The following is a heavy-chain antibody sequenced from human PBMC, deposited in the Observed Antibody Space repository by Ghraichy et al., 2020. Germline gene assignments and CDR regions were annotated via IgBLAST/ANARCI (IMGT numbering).Heavy chain of an antibody. J-gene: IGHJ4*02. Sequence: LSLTCTVSGGSISSGDYYWSWIRQPPGKGLEWIGYIYYSGSTYYNPSLKSRVTISVDTSKNQFSLKLSSVTAADTAVYYCARDSPITMAPYWGQGTLVTVSS. D-gene: IGHD3-10*01. V-gene: IGHV4-30-4*01. CDR1: GGSISSGDYY. CDR3: ARDSPITMAPY. CDR2: IYYSGST.